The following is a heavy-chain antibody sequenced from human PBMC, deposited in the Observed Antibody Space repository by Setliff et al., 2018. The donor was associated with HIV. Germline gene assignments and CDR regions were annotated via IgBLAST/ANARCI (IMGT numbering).Heavy chain of an antibody. J-gene: IGHJ3*02. CDR3: VKDKRVGRLLWFGAFDI. Sequence: PGGSLRLSCAASGFTFNAFGMNWVRQAPGKGLEWVSSIITSGTYKYYADSVKGRFTISRDNAKSSLFLQMNSLRAEDTALYYCVKDKRVGRLLWFGAFDIWGQGTMVTVSS. CDR1: GFTFNAFG. V-gene: IGHV3-21*04. CDR2: IITSGTYK. D-gene: IGHD3-10*01.